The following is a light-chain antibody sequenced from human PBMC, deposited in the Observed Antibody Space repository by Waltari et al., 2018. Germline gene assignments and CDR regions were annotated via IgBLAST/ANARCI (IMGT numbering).Light chain of an antibody. Sequence: QSALTQPASMSASPGQSITISCTATNTAVGPYDLVSWYQQHPARAPKLLICQGTKRPSEVSGRFSGSKSADTASLTISGLQPEDEADYYCCSYAGTWLFGGGTKVTVL. CDR3: CSYAGTWL. V-gene: IGLV2-23*01. CDR2: QGT. CDR1: NTAVGPYDL. J-gene: IGLJ3*02.